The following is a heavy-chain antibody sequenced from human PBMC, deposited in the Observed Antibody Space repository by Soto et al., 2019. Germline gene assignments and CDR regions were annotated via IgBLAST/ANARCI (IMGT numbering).Heavy chain of an antibody. J-gene: IGHJ4*02. D-gene: IGHD2-15*01. CDR3: ARIRDEDCSGGSCYYYFDY. CDR2: IFSNDEK. V-gene: IGHV2-26*01. Sequence: QVTLKESGPVLVKPTETLTLTCTVSGFSLSNARLSVSWIRQPPGKALEWLAHIFSNDEKFYSTSLKSRLTISKATSKSQVVLTMTNMDPVDTATYYCARIRDEDCSGGSCYYYFDYWGQGTLVTVSS. CDR1: GFSLSNARLS.